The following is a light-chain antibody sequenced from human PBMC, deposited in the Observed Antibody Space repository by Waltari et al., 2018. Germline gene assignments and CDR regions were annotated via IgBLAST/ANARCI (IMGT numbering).Light chain of an antibody. CDR1: SSDIGDYDY. Sequence: SPGQSITISCTGSSSDIGDYDYVSWYQQNPGKAPKLVIYGVTHRPSGVSHRFSGSKSGNTASLTISGLQAEDEADYYCSSYTSVSALVVFGGGTKLTVL. J-gene: IGLJ2*01. CDR2: GVT. V-gene: IGLV2-14*03. CDR3: SSYTSVSALVV.